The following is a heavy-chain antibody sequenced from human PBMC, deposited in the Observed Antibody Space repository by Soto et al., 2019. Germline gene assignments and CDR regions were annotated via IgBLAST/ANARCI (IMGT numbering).Heavy chain of an antibody. CDR2: ISTYNGNP. J-gene: IGHJ3*02. CDR1: GYTFTSYG. Sequence: QVQLVQSGPEVKKPGASVKVSCKASGYTFTSYGISWVRQAPGQGLEWMGWISTYNGNPNYAQKLQGRVIMTTDTSTSTAYMELRSLRSDDTAVFYCARAPLYSTSPKYAFDIWGQGTVVTVSS. D-gene: IGHD6-6*01. CDR3: ARAPLYSTSPKYAFDI. V-gene: IGHV1-18*01.